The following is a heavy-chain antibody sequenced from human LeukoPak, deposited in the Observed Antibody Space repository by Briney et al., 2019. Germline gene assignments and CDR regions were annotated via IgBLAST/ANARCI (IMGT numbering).Heavy chain of an antibody. V-gene: IGHV3-21*01. D-gene: IGHD3-3*01. CDR1: GFTFSRYT. J-gene: IGHJ5*02. CDR2: ISGTSSYR. CDR3: ARDASPYDSINWFDP. Sequence: GGSLRLSCAASGFTFSRYTMNWVRQVPGKGLELVSSISGTSSYRYYAESVKGRFSISRDDATNSVYLQMNSLRVEDTAVYYCARDASPYDSINWFDPWGQGALVTVSS.